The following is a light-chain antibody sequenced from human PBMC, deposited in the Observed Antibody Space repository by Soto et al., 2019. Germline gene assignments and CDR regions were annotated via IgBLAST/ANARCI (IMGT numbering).Light chain of an antibody. CDR1: QTISSS. Sequence: DIQMTQSPSTLASVGDRVTITCRASQTISSSLAWYQHKPGKAPKLLIFDASTLQTGVPSRFSGGGFGTEFTLTITGLQPDDFATYYCQQHNDYTAVTFGQGTKLEIK. CDR3: QQHNDYTAVT. V-gene: IGKV1-5*01. CDR2: DAS. J-gene: IGKJ2*01.